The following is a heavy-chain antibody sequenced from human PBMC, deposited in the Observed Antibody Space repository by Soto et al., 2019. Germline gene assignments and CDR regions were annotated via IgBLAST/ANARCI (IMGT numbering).Heavy chain of an antibody. CDR2: ISAYNGNT. CDR3: AREDRDGYNYPFDYYGMDV. J-gene: IGHJ6*02. D-gene: IGHD5-12*01. Sequence: GASVKVSCKASGYTFTSYGISWVRQAPGQGLEWMGWISAYNGNTNYAQKLQGRVTMTTDTSTSTAYMELRSLRSDDTAVYYCAREDRDGYNYPFDYYGMDVWGQGTTVTVSS. CDR1: GYTFTSYG. V-gene: IGHV1-18*01.